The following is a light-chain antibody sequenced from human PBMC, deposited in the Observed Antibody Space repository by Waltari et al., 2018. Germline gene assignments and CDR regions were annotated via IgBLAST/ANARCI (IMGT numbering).Light chain of an antibody. CDR2: RNN. Sequence: QSELTQPPSASGTPGQRVTISCSGSSSNIGNTPTQWYQHLQGAAPKLLMYRNNNRPSGVPDRFSASKSGTSASLAISGLQSEDEGDYYCAAWDDSLKGYVFGTGTKVIV. CDR3: AAWDDSLKGYV. V-gene: IGLV1-44*01. J-gene: IGLJ1*01. CDR1: SSNIGNTP.